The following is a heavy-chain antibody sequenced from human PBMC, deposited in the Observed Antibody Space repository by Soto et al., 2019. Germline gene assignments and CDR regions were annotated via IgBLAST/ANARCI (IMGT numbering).Heavy chain of an antibody. D-gene: IGHD3-10*01. CDR2: INPSGGST. J-gene: IGHJ6*02. CDR1: GYTFTSYY. CDR3: ARVRGWELYDGMDV. V-gene: IGHV1-46*01. Sequence: QVQLVQSGAEVKKPGASVKVSCKASGYTFTSYYIHCVRQAPGQGLEWMGVINPSGGSTSYAQKCQGRVPMTRDTATSTVYMELSSLRSEDTAVYYCARVRGWELYDGMDVWGQGTTVTVSS.